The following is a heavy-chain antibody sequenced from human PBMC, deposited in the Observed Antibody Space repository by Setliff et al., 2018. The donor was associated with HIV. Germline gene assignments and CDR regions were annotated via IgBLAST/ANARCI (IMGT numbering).Heavy chain of an antibody. CDR2: IRYDGANK. D-gene: IGHD3-3*01. CDR3: AKDRLEWLAPDGFDI. CDR1: GFTFTNAW. V-gene: IGHV3-30*02. Sequence: QPGGSLRLSCTASGFTFTNAWMSWVRQAPGKGLEWVSYIRYDGANKYYADSVKGRFTISRDNSKNTLYLQMSSLRAEDTAVYYCAKDRLEWLAPDGFDIWGLGTMVTVSS. J-gene: IGHJ3*02.